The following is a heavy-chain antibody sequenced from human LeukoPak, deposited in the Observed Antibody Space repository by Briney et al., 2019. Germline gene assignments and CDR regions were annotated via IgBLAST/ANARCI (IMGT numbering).Heavy chain of an antibody. CDR1: GFTFSGSA. D-gene: IGHD3-9*01. Sequence: GGSLRLSCAASGFTFSGSAMHWVRQASGKGLEWVGRIGSKANSYATAYAASVKGRFTISRDDSKNTAYLQMNSLKTEDTAVYYCTRHEYDILTGYYPTDYWGQGTLVTVSS. CDR3: TRHEYDILTGYYPTDY. V-gene: IGHV3-73*01. J-gene: IGHJ4*02. CDR2: IGSKANSYAT.